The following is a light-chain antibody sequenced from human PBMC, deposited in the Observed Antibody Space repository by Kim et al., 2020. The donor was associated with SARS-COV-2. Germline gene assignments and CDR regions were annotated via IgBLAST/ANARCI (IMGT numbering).Light chain of an antibody. CDR3: QQYNNRPPLT. CDR1: QSVSNN. V-gene: IGKV3-15*01. CDR2: GAS. J-gene: IGKJ4*01. Sequence: EIVMTQSPATLSVSPGERATLSCRASQSVSNNLAWYQQKPGQAPRLLIYGASTRATGIPARFSGSGSGTEFTLTISSLQSEDFAVYYCQQYNNRPPLTFGGGTKLEI.